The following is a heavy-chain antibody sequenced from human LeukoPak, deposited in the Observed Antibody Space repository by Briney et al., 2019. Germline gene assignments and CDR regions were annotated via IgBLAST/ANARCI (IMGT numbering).Heavy chain of an antibody. D-gene: IGHD2-15*01. CDR2: ISSSSDYI. V-gene: IGHV3-21*01. CDR3: AKMDIVVVVAATGVSTSFDY. CDR1: GFTLSSYA. Sequence: GGSLRLSCAASGFTLSSYAMNWVRQAPGKGLEWVSSISSSSDYIYYADSVKGRFTISRDNAKKSLYLQMNSVRAEDTAVYYCAKMDIVVVVAATGVSTSFDYWGQGTLVTVSS. J-gene: IGHJ4*02.